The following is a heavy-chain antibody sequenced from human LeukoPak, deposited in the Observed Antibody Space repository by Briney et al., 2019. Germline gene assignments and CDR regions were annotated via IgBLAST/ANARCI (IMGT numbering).Heavy chain of an antibody. Sequence: SETLSLTCAVYGGSFSGYYWSWIRQPPGKGLEWIGEINHSGSTNYNPSLKSRVTISVDTSKNQFSLKLSSVTAADTAVYYCARGWSFDPWGQGTLVTVSS. V-gene: IGHV4-34*01. CDR1: GGSFSGYY. CDR3: ARGWSFDP. CDR2: INHSGST. J-gene: IGHJ5*02. D-gene: IGHD2-8*01.